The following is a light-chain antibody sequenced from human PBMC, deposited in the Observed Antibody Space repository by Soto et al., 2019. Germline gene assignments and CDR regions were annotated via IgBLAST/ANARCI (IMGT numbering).Light chain of an antibody. CDR3: QQYDNWPLT. V-gene: IGKV3D-15*01. J-gene: IGKJ4*01. CDR1: QSVSSY. CDR2: GAS. Sequence: TQSSATLSLSPGERAALSCMASQSVSSYLAWYQQKPGQAPRLLIFGASTRATGIPARFSGSGSGTDFTLTISSLQSEDFGVYFCQQYDNWPLTFGGGTKVDIK.